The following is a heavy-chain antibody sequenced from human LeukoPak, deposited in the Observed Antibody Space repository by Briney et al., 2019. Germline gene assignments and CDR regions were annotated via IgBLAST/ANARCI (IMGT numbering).Heavy chain of an antibody. J-gene: IGHJ4*02. CDR2: ISGSSIYM. CDR3: AKWSGNRPLYYFDY. Sequence: GGSLRLSCAASGFTFSSYAMNWVRQAPGKGLEWVSSISGSSIYMYYAASVKGRFTISRDNAKNSLYLQMNSLRAEDTAVYYCAKWSGNRPLYYFDYWGQGTLVTVSS. CDR1: GFTFSSYA. V-gene: IGHV3-21*01. D-gene: IGHD3-3*01.